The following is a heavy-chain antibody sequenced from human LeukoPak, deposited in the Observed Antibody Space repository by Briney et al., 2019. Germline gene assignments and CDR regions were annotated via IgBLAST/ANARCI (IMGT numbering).Heavy chain of an antibody. CDR3: ADSSSWYFPYY. V-gene: IGHV3-23*01. CDR1: GFTFSSYA. J-gene: IGHJ4*02. D-gene: IGHD6-13*01. Sequence: GGSLRLSCATSGFTFSSYAMSWVRQAPGKGLEWVSAISGSGGSTYYADSVKGRFTISRDNSKNTLYLQMNSLRAEDTAVYYCADSSSWYFPYYWGQGTLVTVSS. CDR2: ISGSGGST.